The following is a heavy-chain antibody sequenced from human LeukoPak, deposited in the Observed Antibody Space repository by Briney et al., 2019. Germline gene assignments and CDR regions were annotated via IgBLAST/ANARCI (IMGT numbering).Heavy chain of an antibody. J-gene: IGHJ6*04. CDR1: GFTFSSYG. Sequence: QPGRSLRLSCAASGFTFSSYGMHWVRQAPGKGLEWVAVISYDGSNKYYADSVKGRFTISRDNSKNTLYLQMNSLRAEDTAVYYCAKADCRSVNCYVKDVWGKGTTVTVSS. V-gene: IGHV3-30*18. CDR3: AKADCRSVNCYVKDV. D-gene: IGHD2-2*01. CDR2: ISYDGSNK.